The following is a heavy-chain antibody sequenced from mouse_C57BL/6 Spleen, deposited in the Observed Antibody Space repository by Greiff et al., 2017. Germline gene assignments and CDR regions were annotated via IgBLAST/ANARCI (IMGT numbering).Heavy chain of an antibody. Sequence: VKVVESGAELAKPGASVKLSCKASGYTFTSYWMHWVKQRPGQGLEWIGYINPSSGYTKYNQKFKDKATLTADKSSSTAYMQLSSLTYEDSAVYYCARSPGNYEGAMDYWGQGTSVTVSS. J-gene: IGHJ4*01. CDR3: ARSPGNYEGAMDY. D-gene: IGHD2-1*01. CDR1: GYTFTSYW. V-gene: IGHV1-7*01. CDR2: INPSSGYT.